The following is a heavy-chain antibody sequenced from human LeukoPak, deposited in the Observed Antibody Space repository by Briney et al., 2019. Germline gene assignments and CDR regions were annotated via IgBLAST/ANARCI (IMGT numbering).Heavy chain of an antibody. CDR2: IYTSGST. J-gene: IGHJ4*02. CDR3: AGNTYDFWSGYSSLDY. V-gene: IGHV4-61*02. CDR1: GGSISSGSYY. D-gene: IGHD3-3*01. Sequence: SETLSLTCTVSGGSISSGSYYWSWIRQPAGKGLEWIGRIYTSGSTNYNPSLKSRVTISVDTSKNQFSLKLSSVTAADTAVYYCAGNTYDFWSGYSSLDYWGQGTLVTVSS.